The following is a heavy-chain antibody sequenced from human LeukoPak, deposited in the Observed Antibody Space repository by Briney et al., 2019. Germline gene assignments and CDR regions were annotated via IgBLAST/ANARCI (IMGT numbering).Heavy chain of an antibody. Sequence: SETLPLTCAVYGGSFSGYYWSWIRQPPGKGLEWIGEINHSGSTNYNPSLKSRVTISVDTSKNQFSLKLSSVTAADTAVYYCASDSSGWSFFDYWGQGTLVTVSS. V-gene: IGHV4-34*01. CDR1: GGSFSGYY. CDR2: INHSGST. CDR3: ASDSSGWSFFDY. J-gene: IGHJ4*02. D-gene: IGHD6-19*01.